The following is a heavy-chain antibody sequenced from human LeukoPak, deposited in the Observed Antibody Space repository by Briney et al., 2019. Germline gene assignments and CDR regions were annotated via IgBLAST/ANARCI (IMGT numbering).Heavy chain of an antibody. V-gene: IGHV4-59*12. CDR3: ARSGPRRITMVRGVPLSFDY. D-gene: IGHD3-10*01. CDR1: GGSISSYY. J-gene: IGHJ4*02. CDR2: IYYSGST. Sequence: PSETLSLTCTVSGGSISSYYWSWIRQPPGKGLEWIGYIYYSGSTNYNPSLKSRVTISVDTSMNQFSLKLSSVTAADTAVYYCARSGPRRITMVRGVPLSFDYWGQGTLVTVSS.